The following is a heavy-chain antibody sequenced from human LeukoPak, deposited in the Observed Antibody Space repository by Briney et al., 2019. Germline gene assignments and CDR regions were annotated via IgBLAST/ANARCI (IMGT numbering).Heavy chain of an antibody. V-gene: IGHV4-59*08. Sequence: SETLSLTCTVSGGSISSYFWSWIRQPPGKGLGWIGYIYYTGSTNYNPSLKSRVTISVDTSKNQFSLKLSSVTAADTAVYYCARLDGDYGIDYWGQGTLVTVSS. CDR2: IYYTGST. J-gene: IGHJ4*02. CDR1: GGSISSYF. D-gene: IGHD4-17*01. CDR3: ARLDGDYGIDY.